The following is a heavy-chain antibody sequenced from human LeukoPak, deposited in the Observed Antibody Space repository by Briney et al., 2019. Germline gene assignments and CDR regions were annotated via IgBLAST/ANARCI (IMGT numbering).Heavy chain of an antibody. CDR2: IKQDGSDK. CDR1: GFTFSSYG. CDR3: ARGEFAWIQGSYGMNV. V-gene: IGHV3-7*01. J-gene: IGHJ6*02. D-gene: IGHD5-18*01. Sequence: GSLRLSCAASGFTFSSYGMHWVRQAPGKGPEWVANIKQDGSDKYYVDSVKGRFTISRDNAKNALYLQMNSLRAEDTAVYYCARGEFAWIQGSYGMNVWGQGTTVTVSS.